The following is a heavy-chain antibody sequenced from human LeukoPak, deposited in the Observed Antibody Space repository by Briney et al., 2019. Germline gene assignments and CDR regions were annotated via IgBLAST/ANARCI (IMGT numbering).Heavy chain of an antibody. Sequence: QAGGSVRLSCAACGFTFSSIAMMWLRHAQEKGREWVSNISGSGGGTYYVESVKGRFTISRDTSKTTVYPQVDNLRAEDTAVYYCERGQGFLLDLWGQGTMVTVSS. CDR3: ERGQGFLLDL. V-gene: IGHV3-23*01. D-gene: IGHD3-10*01. CDR1: GFTFSSIA. CDR2: ISGSGGGT. J-gene: IGHJ5*02.